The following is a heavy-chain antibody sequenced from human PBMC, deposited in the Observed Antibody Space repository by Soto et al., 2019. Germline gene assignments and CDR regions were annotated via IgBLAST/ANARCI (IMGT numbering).Heavy chain of an antibody. CDR3: ARVRGGGSEYFFDY. V-gene: IGHV1-46*01. CDR2: INPSGGTT. J-gene: IGHJ4*02. Sequence: ASVKVSCKASGYTFTRYNVHWVRQAPGQGLEWMAIINPSGGTTYYVQKFEGRVTLTTDTSTSTVYMELSSLRSDDTAVYYCARVRGGGSEYFFDYWGQGNLVTVSS. D-gene: IGHD2-15*01. CDR1: GYTFTRYN.